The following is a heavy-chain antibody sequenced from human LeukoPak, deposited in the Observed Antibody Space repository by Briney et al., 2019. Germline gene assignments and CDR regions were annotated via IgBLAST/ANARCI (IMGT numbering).Heavy chain of an antibody. CDR3: AKDFLGGVVITPHFDY. V-gene: IGHV3-30*18. D-gene: IGHD3-3*01. J-gene: IGHJ4*02. Sequence: PGGSLRLSCAASGFTFSSYGMHWVRRAPGKGLEWVAVISYDGSNKYYADSVKGRFTISRDNSKNTLYLQMNSLRAEDTAVYYCAKDFLGGVVITPHFDYWGQGTLVTVSS. CDR1: GFTFSSYG. CDR2: ISYDGSNK.